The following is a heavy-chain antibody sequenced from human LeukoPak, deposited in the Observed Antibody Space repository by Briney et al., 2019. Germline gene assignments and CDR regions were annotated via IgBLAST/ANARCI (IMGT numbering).Heavy chain of an antibody. V-gene: IGHV3-33*08. D-gene: IGHD7-27*01. CDR1: GFTFSNSG. CDR3: ARDFAWGSGGAPIDDNWLDP. J-gene: IGHJ5*02. Sequence: PGRSLRLSCAASGFTFSNSGMHWVRQAPGKGLEWVAGVWFGESSQSYPDAVKGRFTISRDNSKNTVWLEMNSLRVEDTAVYYCARDFAWGSGGAPIDDNWLDPWGQGTLVTVSS. CDR2: VWFGESSQ.